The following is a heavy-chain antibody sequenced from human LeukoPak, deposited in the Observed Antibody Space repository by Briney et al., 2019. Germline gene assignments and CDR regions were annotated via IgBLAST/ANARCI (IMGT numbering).Heavy chain of an antibody. Sequence: SGPTLVNPTQTLTLTCTFSGFSLSASGVGVGWIRQPPGKALEWLALIYWDDDKRYSPPLKSRLTITKDTSKNQVVLTMTNMDPVDTATYYCAHSPVERHLEKAFDIWGQGTMVTVSS. V-gene: IGHV2-5*02. CDR3: AHSPVERHLEKAFDI. CDR2: IYWDDDK. CDR1: GFSLSASGVG. J-gene: IGHJ3*02. D-gene: IGHD1-1*01.